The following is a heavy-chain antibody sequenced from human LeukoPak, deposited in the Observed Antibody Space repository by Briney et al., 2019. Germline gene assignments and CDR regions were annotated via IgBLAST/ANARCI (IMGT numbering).Heavy chain of an antibody. CDR3: ARLIEYSFFDY. CDR1: GGSFSGYY. D-gene: IGHD2-21*01. V-gene: IGHV4-34*01. Sequence: SETLSLTCAVYGGSFSGYYWSWIRQPPGKGLEWIGEIDHSGSTNYNPSLKSRVTISVDTSKNQFSLKLSSVTAADTAVYYCARLIEYSFFDYWGQGTLVTVSS. CDR2: IDHSGST. J-gene: IGHJ4*02.